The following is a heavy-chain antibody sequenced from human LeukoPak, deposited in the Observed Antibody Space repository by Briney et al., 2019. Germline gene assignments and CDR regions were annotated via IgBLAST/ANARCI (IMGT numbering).Heavy chain of an antibody. D-gene: IGHD3-22*01. CDR3: ARLHYDRSAYYPEYFQH. V-gene: IGHV4-38-2*02. Sequence: PSETLSLTCTVSGYSISSGYYWGWIRQPPGKGLEWIGSIYHSGSTYYNPSLKSRVTISIDTSKNQFSLKLSSVTAADTAVYYCARLHYDRSAYYPEYFQHWGQGTLVTVSS. CDR2: IYHSGST. CDR1: GYSISSGYY. J-gene: IGHJ1*01.